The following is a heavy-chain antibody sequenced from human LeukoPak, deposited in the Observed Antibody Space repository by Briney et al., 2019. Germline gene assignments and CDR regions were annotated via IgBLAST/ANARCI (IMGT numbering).Heavy chain of an antibody. Sequence: GGSLRLSCAATGFTFSSYAMSWVRQAPGKGPEWVSAIRGGGGSAFYADSVKGRFTISRDNSKYTLFLQMNSLRAEDTAVYYCARDPNGDYIGAFDMWGPGTMVTVSS. J-gene: IGHJ3*02. V-gene: IGHV3-23*01. CDR2: IRGGGGSA. D-gene: IGHD4-17*01. CDR1: GFTFSSYA. CDR3: ARDPNGDYIGAFDM.